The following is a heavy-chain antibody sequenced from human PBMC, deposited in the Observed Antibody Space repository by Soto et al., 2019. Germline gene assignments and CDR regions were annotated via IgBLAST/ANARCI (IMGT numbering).Heavy chain of an antibody. CDR3: VRGGKYRLQETYYFDY. J-gene: IGHJ4*02. CDR1: GDSTSNSNYY. Sequence: QLQLQESGPGLVKPSETLSLSCSVSGDSTSNSNYYWGWIRQPPGRGLEWVGSIDYYGNTYYNPSVKSRASVSVDTSKGQFSVRLTSVTAADTAVYYCVRGGKYRLQETYYFDYWGQGALVTVSS. V-gene: IGHV4-39*01. D-gene: IGHD4-4*01. CDR2: IDYYGNT.